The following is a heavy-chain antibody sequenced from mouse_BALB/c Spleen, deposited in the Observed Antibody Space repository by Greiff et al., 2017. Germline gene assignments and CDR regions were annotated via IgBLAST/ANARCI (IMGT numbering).Heavy chain of an antibody. D-gene: IGHD2-4*01. V-gene: IGHV2-9*02. J-gene: IGHJ1*01. Sequence: QVQLQQSGPGLVAPSQSLSITCTVSGFSLTSYGVHWVRQPPGKGLEWLGVIWAGGSTNYNSALMSRLSISKDNSKSQVFLKMNSLQTDDTAMYYCARPYDYDDGWYFDVWGAGTTVTVAS. CDR1: GFSLTSYG. CDR3: ARPYDYDDGWYFDV. CDR2: IWAGGST.